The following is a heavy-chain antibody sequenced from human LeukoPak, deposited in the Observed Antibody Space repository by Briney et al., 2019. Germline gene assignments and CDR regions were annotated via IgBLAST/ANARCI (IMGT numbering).Heavy chain of an antibody. CDR2: INTDGSTT. V-gene: IGHV3-74*01. D-gene: IGHD2-2*01. CDR1: GFTFSTYW. Sequence: GGSLRLSCAASGFTFSTYWMHWVRQAPEKGLVWVSRINTDGSTTTYADSVKGRFTISRDNAKSTLYLQMNSLRAEDTAVYYCARIDPAHSSTTSCPYDYWDQGTLVTVSS. J-gene: IGHJ4*02. CDR3: ARIDPAHSSTTSCPYDY.